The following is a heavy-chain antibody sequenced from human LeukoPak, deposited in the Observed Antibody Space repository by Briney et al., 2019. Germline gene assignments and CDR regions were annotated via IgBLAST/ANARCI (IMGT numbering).Heavy chain of an antibody. D-gene: IGHD1-1*01. CDR2: FSYEDDNT. Sequence: GGSLRLSCTASGFNIAEYTMHWVRQTPGKGLEWVSLFSYEDDNTYYADSVEGRFTISRDSSKNSLYLQMNSLRTEDTALYYCAKELPAGNWNYFDYWGQGTLVTVSS. V-gene: IGHV3-43*01. J-gene: IGHJ4*02. CDR3: AKELPAGNWNYFDY. CDR1: GFNIAEYT.